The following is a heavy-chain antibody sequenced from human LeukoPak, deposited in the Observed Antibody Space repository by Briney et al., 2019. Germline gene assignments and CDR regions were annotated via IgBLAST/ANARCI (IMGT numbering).Heavy chain of an antibody. CDR2: ISSGSRII. CDR3: ARNPAGIGDY. D-gene: IGHD1-26*01. J-gene: IGHJ4*02. CDR1: GFTFSTYN. Sequence: GGSLRLPCAASGFTFSTYNMNWVRQAPGKGLEWVSFISSGSRIIYYADSVKGRFTVSRDNAKNSLYLQMNSLRDEDTAVYYCARNPAGIGDYWGQGTPVTVSS. V-gene: IGHV3-48*02.